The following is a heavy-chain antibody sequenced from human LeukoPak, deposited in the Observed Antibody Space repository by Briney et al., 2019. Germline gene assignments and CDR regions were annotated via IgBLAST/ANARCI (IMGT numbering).Heavy chain of an antibody. J-gene: IGHJ6*04. CDR3: ARDYGDYGYYYHGMDV. D-gene: IGHD4-17*01. V-gene: IGHV4-61*01. CDR1: GGSVSSGSYY. CDR2: IYYSGST. Sequence: SETLSLTCTVSGGSVSSGSYYWSWIRQPPGKGLEWIGYIYYSGSTNYNPSLKSRVTISVDTSKNQFSLKLSSVTAADTAVYYCARDYGDYGYYYHGMDVWGKGTTVTVSS.